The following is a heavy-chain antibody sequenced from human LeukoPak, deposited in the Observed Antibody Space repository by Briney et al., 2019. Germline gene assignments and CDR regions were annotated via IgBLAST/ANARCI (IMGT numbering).Heavy chain of an antibody. Sequence: SETLSLTCAVYGGSFSGYYWSWIRQPPGKGLEWIGEINHSGSTNYNPSLKSRVTISVDTSKNQFSLKLSSVTAADTAVYYCARGQYDFWSGPYGMDVWGQGTTVTVSS. V-gene: IGHV4-34*01. J-gene: IGHJ6*02. CDR3: ARGQYDFWSGPYGMDV. CDR1: GGSFSGYY. CDR2: INHSGST. D-gene: IGHD3-3*01.